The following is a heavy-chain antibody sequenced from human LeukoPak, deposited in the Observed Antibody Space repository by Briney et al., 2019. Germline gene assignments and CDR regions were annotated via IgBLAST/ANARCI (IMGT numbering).Heavy chain of an antibody. CDR3: AKSTVTTLYYYYGMDV. V-gene: IGHV6-1*01. D-gene: IGHD4-17*01. Sequence: SQTLSLTCAISGDSVSSNSAAWHWIRQSPSRGLEWLGRTYYRSKWYNDYAVSVKSRITINPDTSKNQFSLQLNSVTPEDTAVYYCAKSTVTTLYYYYGMDVWGQGTTVTVSS. CDR1: GDSVSSNSAA. J-gene: IGHJ6*02. CDR2: TYYRSKWYN.